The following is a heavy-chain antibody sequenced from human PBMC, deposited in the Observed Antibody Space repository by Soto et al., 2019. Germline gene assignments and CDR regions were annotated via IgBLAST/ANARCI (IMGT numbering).Heavy chain of an antibody. CDR1: GFTFSSYG. V-gene: IGHV3-30*18. CDR3: AKDRNSYGPRGYYYYYGMDV. D-gene: IGHD5-18*01. Sequence: GGSLRLSCAASGFTFSSYGMHWVRQAPGKGLEWVAVISYDGSNKYYADSVKGRFTISRDNSKNTLYLQMNSLRAEDTAVYYCAKDRNSYGPRGYYYYYGMDVWGQGTTVTVSS. CDR2: ISYDGSNK. J-gene: IGHJ6*02.